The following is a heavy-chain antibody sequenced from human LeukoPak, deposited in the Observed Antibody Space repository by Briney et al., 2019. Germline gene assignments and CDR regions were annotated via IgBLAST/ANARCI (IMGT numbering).Heavy chain of an antibody. CDR1: GFTFSSYG. CDR3: AKDGSVVVPAAIPFDY. D-gene: IGHD2-2*01. Sequence: GGSLRLSCAASGFTFSSYGMHWVRQAPGKGLEWVAFIRYDGSNKYYADSVKGRFTISRDNSKNTLYLQMNSLGAEDTAVYYCAKDGSVVVPAAIPFDYWGQGTLVTVSS. CDR2: IRYDGSNK. V-gene: IGHV3-30*02. J-gene: IGHJ4*02.